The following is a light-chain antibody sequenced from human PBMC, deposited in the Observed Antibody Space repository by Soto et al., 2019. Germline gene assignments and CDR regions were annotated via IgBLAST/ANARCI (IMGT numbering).Light chain of an antibody. CDR1: QTVDTNY. CDR3: QLYGRTTRYT. Sequence: EIVLMQSPGTLSLSPGERVTLSCRASQTVDTNYLAWYQQKPGQAPRLLIYSVSRRAPGIPDRFSGSGSGPDFPLTISSLEPEEFAVYYCQLYGRTTRYTFGQGTKLEIK. V-gene: IGKV3-20*01. CDR2: SVS. J-gene: IGKJ2*01.